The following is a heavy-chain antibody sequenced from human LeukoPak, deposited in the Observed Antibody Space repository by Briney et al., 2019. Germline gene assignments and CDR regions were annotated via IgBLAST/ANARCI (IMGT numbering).Heavy chain of an antibody. CDR2: IKPSSGAT. CDR1: GYTFSGHY. CDR3: ASCYYDSSGYYYFDY. J-gene: IGHJ4*02. D-gene: IGHD3-22*01. Sequence: ASVKVSCRASGYTFSGHYMHWVRQAPGQGLEWMGWIKPSSGATNYAQKFRGRVTMTRDTSNRTSYMELSRLRSDDTALYYCASCYYDSSGYYYFDYWGQGTLVTVSS. V-gene: IGHV1-2*02.